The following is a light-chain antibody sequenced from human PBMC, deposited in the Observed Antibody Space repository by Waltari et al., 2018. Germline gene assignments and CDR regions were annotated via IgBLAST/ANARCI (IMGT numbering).Light chain of an antibody. Sequence: DIVTTQTPLASPVTLGQPPPIPLRSSHSLVHSDGNTYLSWLQQRPGQPQRLLIYKISTRFSGVPDRFSGSGAVTDFTLQISRVEAEDVGVYYCMQATQLVTFGPGTKVDIK. V-gene: IGKV2-24*01. CDR3: MQATQLVT. CDR1: HSLVHSDGNTY. J-gene: IGKJ3*01. CDR2: KIS.